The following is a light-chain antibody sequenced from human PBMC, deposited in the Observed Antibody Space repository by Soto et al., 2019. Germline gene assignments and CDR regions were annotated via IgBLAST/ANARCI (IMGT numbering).Light chain of an antibody. V-gene: IGKV3-20*01. CDR2: DAS. Sequence: EIVLTQSPGTLSLSPGARDTLSCRASQSISSSFLAWYQQKPGQATRLLIYDASTGATGVPARFSGGGSGTEFTLTISRLEPEEFAVYYCQKYSSSFRTFGQGTKVDIK. CDR3: QKYSSSFRT. CDR1: QSISSSF. J-gene: IGKJ1*01.